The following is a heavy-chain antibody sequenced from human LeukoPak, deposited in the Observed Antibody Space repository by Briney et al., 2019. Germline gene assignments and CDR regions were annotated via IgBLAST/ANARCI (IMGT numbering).Heavy chain of an antibody. V-gene: IGHV5-51*01. J-gene: IGHJ4*02. D-gene: IGHD3-3*01. Sequence: GESLKISCKGSGYSFTSHWIGWVRQMPGKGLGWMGIIYPGDSDTRYSSSFQGQVTISADKSISTAYLQWSSLKASDTAMYYCARSGHVYDFWTLFDYWGQGTLVTVSS. CDR2: IYPGDSDT. CDR1: GYSFTSHW. CDR3: ARSGHVYDFWTLFDY.